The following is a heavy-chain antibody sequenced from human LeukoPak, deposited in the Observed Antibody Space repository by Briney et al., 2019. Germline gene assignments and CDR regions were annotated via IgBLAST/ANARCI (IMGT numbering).Heavy chain of an antibody. CDR2: IYSGGST. J-gene: IGHJ4*02. V-gene: IGHV3-66*02. Sequence: GGSLRLSCAASGFIVSSNYMSWVRQAPGKGLEWVSVIYSGGSTYYADSVKGRFTISRDNSKNTLYLQMNSLRAEDTAVYYCASGLRFLEWLLPFDYWGQGTLVTVSS. CDR3: ASGLRFLEWLLPFDY. D-gene: IGHD3-3*01. CDR1: GFIVSSNY.